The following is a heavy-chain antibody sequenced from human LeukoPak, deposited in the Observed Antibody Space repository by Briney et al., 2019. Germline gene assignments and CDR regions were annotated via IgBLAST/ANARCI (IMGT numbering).Heavy chain of an antibody. Sequence: PGGSLRLSCAASGFTFSSYGMSWVRQAPGKGLEWVSFISTSSSYIYYADSLRGRFTLSRDNAKNSLYLQMNSLRAEDTAVYYCARVQSDHFTSGAFDVWGQGTMVTVSS. CDR2: ISTSSSYI. J-gene: IGHJ3*01. V-gene: IGHV3-21*01. D-gene: IGHD3-3*02. CDR1: GFTFSSYG. CDR3: ARVQSDHFTSGAFDV.